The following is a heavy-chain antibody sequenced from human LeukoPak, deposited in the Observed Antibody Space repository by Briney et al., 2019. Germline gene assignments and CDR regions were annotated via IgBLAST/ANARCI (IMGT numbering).Heavy chain of an antibody. V-gene: IGHV3-30*18. Sequence: GGSPRLSCAASGFTFSSYGMHWVRQAPGKGLEWVALISYDGSNKYYADSVKGRFTISRDNSKNTLYLQMNSQSDEDTAVYYCAKDWGYTSGWYVLDYWGQGALVTVSS. CDR3: AKDWGYTSGWYVLDY. CDR1: GFTFSSYG. CDR2: ISYDGSNK. J-gene: IGHJ4*02. D-gene: IGHD6-19*01.